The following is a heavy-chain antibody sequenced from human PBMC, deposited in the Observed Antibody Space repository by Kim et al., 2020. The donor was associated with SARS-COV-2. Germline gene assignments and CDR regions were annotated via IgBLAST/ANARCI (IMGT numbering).Heavy chain of an antibody. J-gene: IGHJ6*02. D-gene: IGHD3-16*01. CDR1: GRSNSSYY. CDR2: IYYSGST. Sequence: ETLSLTCTVSGRSNSSYYWSWIRQPPGKGLEWIGYIYYSGSTNYNPSLKSRVTISVDTSKNQFSLKLSSATAADTAVYYCASWGYYYYGMDVWGQGTTVTVSS. CDR3: ASWGYYYYGMDV. V-gene: IGHV4-59*08.